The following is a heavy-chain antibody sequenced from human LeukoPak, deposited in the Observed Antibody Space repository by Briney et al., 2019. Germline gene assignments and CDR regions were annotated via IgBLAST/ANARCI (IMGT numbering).Heavy chain of an antibody. D-gene: IGHD7-27*01. V-gene: IGHV4-59*01. Sequence: SETLSLTCTGSGGSISSYYWSWIRQPPGKGLEWIGYIYYSGSTNYNPSLKSRVTISVDTSKNQFSLKLSSVTAADTAVYYCARGWGGYWYFDLWGRGTLVTVSS. J-gene: IGHJ2*01. CDR1: GGSISSYY. CDR2: IYYSGST. CDR3: ARGWGGYWYFDL.